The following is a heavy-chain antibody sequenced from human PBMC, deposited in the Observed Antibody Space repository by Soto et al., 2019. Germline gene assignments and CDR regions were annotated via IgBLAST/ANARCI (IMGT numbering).Heavy chain of an antibody. CDR2: ISGSGGST. D-gene: IGHD1-26*01. V-gene: IGHV3-23*01. J-gene: IGHJ3*02. CDR1: GFTFSSYA. Sequence: EVQLLESGGGLVQPGGSLRLSCAASGFTFSSYAMSWVRQAQGKGLEWVSAISGSGGSTYYAESVKGRFTISRDNSKNTLYLQMNSLRAEDTAVYYCAKDYGGGSYPDAFDIWGQGTMVTVSS. CDR3: AKDYGGGSYPDAFDI.